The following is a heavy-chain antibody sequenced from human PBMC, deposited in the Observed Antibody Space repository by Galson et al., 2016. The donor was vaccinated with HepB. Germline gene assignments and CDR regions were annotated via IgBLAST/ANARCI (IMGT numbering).Heavy chain of an antibody. CDR2: ISTYNGRT. CDR1: GYTFSSRG. J-gene: IGHJ4*02. V-gene: IGHV1-18*01. CDR3: ARDHWPGYYHSDHDY. D-gene: IGHD3-22*01. Sequence: SVKVSCKASGYTFSSRGISWVRQAPGQGLEWMGWISTYNGRTIYAQKLQDRVTMTTDTSTSTAYLELTSLRSDDTAVYYCARDHWPGYYHSDHDYWGQGTLVTVSS.